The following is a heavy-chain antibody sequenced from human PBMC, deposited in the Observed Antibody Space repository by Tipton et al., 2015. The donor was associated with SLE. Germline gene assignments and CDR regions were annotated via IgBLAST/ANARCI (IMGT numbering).Heavy chain of an antibody. J-gene: IGHJ5*02. CDR2: MSDSGT. V-gene: IGHV4-61*05. CDR1: GDSIDNNNYY. Sequence: TLSLTCTVSGDSIDNNNYYWAWIRQSPGKGLEWIGYMSDSGTSYNPSLTSRVTISVDTSRNQFSLKLTDVTAADAAVYYWARLPTGFPNWFDPWGQGTLVTVSS. CDR3: ARLPTGFPNWFDP. D-gene: IGHD4-17*01.